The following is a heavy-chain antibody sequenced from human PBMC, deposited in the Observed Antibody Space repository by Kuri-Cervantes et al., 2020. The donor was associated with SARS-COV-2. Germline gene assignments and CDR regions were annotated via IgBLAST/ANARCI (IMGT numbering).Heavy chain of an antibody. CDR1: GFSLSTSGVG. J-gene: IGHJ4*02. CDR3: AHSSTYYDFWSGYLPSYYFDY. D-gene: IGHD3-3*01. Sequence: SGPTLVKPTQTLTLTCTFSGFSLSTSGVGVGWIRQPPGKALEWPVLIYWDDDKRYGPSLKSRLTITKDTSKNQVVLTMTNMDPVDTATYYCAHSSTYYDFWSGYLPSYYFDYWGQGTLVTVSS. V-gene: IGHV2-5*05. CDR2: IYWDDDK.